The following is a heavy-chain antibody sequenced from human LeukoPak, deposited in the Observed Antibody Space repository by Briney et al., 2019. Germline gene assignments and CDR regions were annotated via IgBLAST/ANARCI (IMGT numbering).Heavy chain of an antibody. Sequence: SETLSLTCTVSGGSISSYHWSWIRQPPGKGLERIGYIYYSGSTNYNPSLKSRVTISVDTSKNQFSLKLSSVTAADTAVYYCAGVNSSSNYYYYMDVWGKGTTVTVSS. V-gene: IGHV4-59*08. CDR1: GGSISSYH. J-gene: IGHJ6*03. CDR2: IYYSGST. CDR3: AGVNSSSNYYYYMDV. D-gene: IGHD6-6*01.